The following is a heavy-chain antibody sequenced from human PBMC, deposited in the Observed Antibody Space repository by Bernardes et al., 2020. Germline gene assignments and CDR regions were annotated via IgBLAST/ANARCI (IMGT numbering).Heavy chain of an antibody. V-gene: IGHV4-34*01. Sequence: SETLSLTCAVYGGSFSGYYWSWIRQPPGKGLEWIGEINHSGSTNYNPSLKSRVTISVDTSKNQFSLKLSSVTAADTAVYYCARRKITMVQGVNADDAFDIWGQGTMVTVSS. D-gene: IGHD3-10*01. CDR1: GGSFSGYY. CDR3: ARRKITMVQGVNADDAFDI. CDR2: INHSGST. J-gene: IGHJ3*02.